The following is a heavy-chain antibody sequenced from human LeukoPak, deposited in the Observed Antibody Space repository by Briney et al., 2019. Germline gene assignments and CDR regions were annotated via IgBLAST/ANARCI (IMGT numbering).Heavy chain of an antibody. CDR2: IIPIFGTA. J-gene: IGHJ6*02. V-gene: IGHV1-69*13. CDR3: ATQPRRVRFLEWLHGYGMDV. Sequence: SVKVSCRASGGTFSSYAISWVRQAPGQGLEWMGGIIPIFGTANYAQKFQGRVTITADESTSTAYMELSSLRSEDTAVYYCATQPRRVRFLEWLHGYGMDVWGQGTTVTVSS. D-gene: IGHD3-3*01. CDR1: GGTFSSYA.